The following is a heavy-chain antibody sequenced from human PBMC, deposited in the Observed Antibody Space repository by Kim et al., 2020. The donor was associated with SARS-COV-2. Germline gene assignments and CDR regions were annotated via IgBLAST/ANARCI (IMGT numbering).Heavy chain of an antibody. CDR3: AREGSYAYNYYGLDV. V-gene: IGHV4-4*06. Sequence: PSLTIRVTMSENTSKNQFSLKLSSVTAADTAVYYCAREGSYAYNYYGLDVWGQGTTVTVSS. D-gene: IGHD1-26*01. J-gene: IGHJ6*02.